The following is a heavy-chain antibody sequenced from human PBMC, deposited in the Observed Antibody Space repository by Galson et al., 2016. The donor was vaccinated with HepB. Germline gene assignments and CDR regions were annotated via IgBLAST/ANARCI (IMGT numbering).Heavy chain of an antibody. V-gene: IGHV3-21*01. CDR2: ISSSSSSI. CDR1: GFTFSSYS. D-gene: IGHD4-11*01. CDR3: ASRYSSPFIRGLFDY. Sequence: SLRLSCAASGFTFSSYSMIWVRQAPGKGLEWVSFISSSSSSIYYADSVKGRFTVSGDKPQNSLFLQMNSLRAEDTAIYFCASRYSSPFIRGLFDYWGQGTLVTVSS. J-gene: IGHJ4*02.